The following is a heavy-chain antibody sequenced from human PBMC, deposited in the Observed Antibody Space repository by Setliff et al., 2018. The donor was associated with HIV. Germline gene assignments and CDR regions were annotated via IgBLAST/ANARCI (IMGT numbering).Heavy chain of an antibody. CDR1: GYSFTGYG. Sequence: ASVKVSCKASGYSFTGYGVNWVRQAPGQGLEWMGWTSGHNGNTNYAQKFQDRVTMTTDTSTRTIYMELRALRSDDTAVYYCARDEAPYYYDTTGFLDAFDIWGQGTMVTVS. D-gene: IGHD3-22*01. CDR3: ARDEAPYYYDTTGFLDAFDI. CDR2: TSGHNGNT. V-gene: IGHV1-18*01. J-gene: IGHJ3*02.